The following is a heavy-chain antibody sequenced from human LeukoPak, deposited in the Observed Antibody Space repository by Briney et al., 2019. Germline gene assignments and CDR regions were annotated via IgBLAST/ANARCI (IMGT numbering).Heavy chain of an antibody. Sequence: PSETLSLTCAVSGYSISSGYYWGWIRQPPGKGLEWIGSIYHSGGTYYNPSLKSRVTISVDTSKNQFSLKLSSVTAADTAVYYCARLYCSSTSCYHFDYWGQGTLVTVSS. CDR3: ARLYCSSTSCYHFDY. V-gene: IGHV4-38-2*01. J-gene: IGHJ4*02. CDR1: GYSISSGYY. D-gene: IGHD2-2*01. CDR2: IYHSGGT.